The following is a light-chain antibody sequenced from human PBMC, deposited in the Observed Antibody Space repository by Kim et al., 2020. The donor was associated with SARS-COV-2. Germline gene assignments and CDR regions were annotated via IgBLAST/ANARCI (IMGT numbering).Light chain of an antibody. CDR2: QDH. V-gene: IGLV3-1*01. CDR3: QVWDRPTRGYA. Sequence: SYELTQPPSVSVSPGLTATITCSGDKLGDKYSYWYQQKAGQSPVLVIYQDHKRPSGISERFSGSNSGNTATLTIGGTQAMDEADYYCQVWDRPTRGYAFG. CDR1: KLGDKY. J-gene: IGLJ1*01.